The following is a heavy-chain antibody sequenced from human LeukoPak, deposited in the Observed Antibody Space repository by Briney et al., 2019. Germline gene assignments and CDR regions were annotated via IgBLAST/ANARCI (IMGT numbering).Heavy chain of an antibody. V-gene: IGHV1-18*01. CDR2: ISAYNGNT. CDR3: ARDRGEWFAESQGLDY. Sequence: GASVKVSCKASGYTFTSYGISWVRQAPGQGLEWMGWISAYNGNTNYAQKLQGRVTMTTDTSTSTAYMELRSLRSDDTAVYYCARDRGEWFAESQGLDYWGQGTLVTVSS. D-gene: IGHD3-10*01. CDR1: GYTFTSYG. J-gene: IGHJ4*02.